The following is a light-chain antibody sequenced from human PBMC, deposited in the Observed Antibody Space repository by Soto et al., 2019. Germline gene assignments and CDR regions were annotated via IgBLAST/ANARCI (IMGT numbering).Light chain of an antibody. CDR3: QQRSNWPRT. CDR2: DVS. Sequence: EIVMTQSPATLSLSPGERATLSCRASQSVSSYLAWYQQKPGQAPRLLIYDVSNRATGIPARFSGSVSGTDLTLTISSLEPEDGAVYDGQQRSNWPRTFGQGTKVDIK. V-gene: IGKV3-11*01. J-gene: IGKJ1*01. CDR1: QSVSSY.